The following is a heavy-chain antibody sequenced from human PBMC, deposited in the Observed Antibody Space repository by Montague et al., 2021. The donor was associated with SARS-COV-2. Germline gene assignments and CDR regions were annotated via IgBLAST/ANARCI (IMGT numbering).Heavy chain of an antibody. CDR3: ARERRYCSGGSCYTGWFDP. J-gene: IGHJ5*02. CDR1: GYSISSGYY. Sequence: SETLSLTCIVSGYSISSGYYWAWIRQPPGKGLEWIGSIYHSGSTYYKPSLKSRVTISVDTSKNQFSLTLSSVTAADTAVYYCARERRYCSGGSCYTGWFDPWGQGTLVTVSS. V-gene: IGHV4-38-2*02. CDR2: IYHSGST. D-gene: IGHD2-15*01.